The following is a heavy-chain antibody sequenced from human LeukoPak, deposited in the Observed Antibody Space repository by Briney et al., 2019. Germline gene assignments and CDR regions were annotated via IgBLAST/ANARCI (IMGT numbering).Heavy chain of an antibody. CDR1: GGTFSSYA. CDR2: IIPIFGTT. Sequence: GSSVKVSCKASGGTFSSYAISWVRQAPGQGLEWMGGIIPIFGTTNYAQKFQGRVTITADESTSTAYMELSSLRSEDTAVYYCARDRKSGTMVRGDFNIWGQGTMVTVSS. J-gene: IGHJ3*02. CDR3: ARDRKSGTMVRGDFNI. V-gene: IGHV1-69*01. D-gene: IGHD3-10*01.